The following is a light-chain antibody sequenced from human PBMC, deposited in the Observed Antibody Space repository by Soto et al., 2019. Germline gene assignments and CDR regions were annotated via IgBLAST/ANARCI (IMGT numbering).Light chain of an antibody. CDR3: QHYNSYSEA. CDR2: DAS. J-gene: IGKJ1*01. V-gene: IGKV1-5*01. Sequence: DIQMTQSPSTLSASVLDRIAVTCRASRSSNTRWAWCQQKPRKAPTLLIYDASCLQGGVPSRFSGSGSGTEFTLTISSMQPDDFATYYCQHYNSYSEAFGQGTKVDIK. CDR1: RSSNTR.